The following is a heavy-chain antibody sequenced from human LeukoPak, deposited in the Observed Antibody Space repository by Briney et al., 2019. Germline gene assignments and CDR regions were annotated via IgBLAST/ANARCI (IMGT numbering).Heavy chain of an antibody. V-gene: IGHV3-74*01. Sequence: PPGGSLRLSCAASGFTFSSNWIHWVRQAPGKGLVWVSRINGDGSITDYADSVKGRFTVSRDNAENTLYLQMNSLRVEDTAMYYCVREVGAPGSFQHWGQGTLVTVSS. CDR2: INGDGSIT. CDR1: GFTFSSNW. CDR3: VREVGAPGSFQH. J-gene: IGHJ1*01. D-gene: IGHD1-26*01.